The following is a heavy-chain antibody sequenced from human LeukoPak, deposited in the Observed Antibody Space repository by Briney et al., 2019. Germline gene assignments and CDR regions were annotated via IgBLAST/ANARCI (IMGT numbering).Heavy chain of an antibody. J-gene: IGHJ4*02. Sequence: GGSLRLSCAASGFTFSSYGMHWVRQAPGKGLEWVAFIRYDGSNKYYADSVKGRFTISRDNSKNTLYLQMNSLRAEDTAVYYCARGGCSSTSCYYGYWGQGTLVTVSS. CDR3: ARGGCSSTSCYYGY. CDR1: GFTFSSYG. D-gene: IGHD2-2*01. V-gene: IGHV3-30*02. CDR2: IRYDGSNK.